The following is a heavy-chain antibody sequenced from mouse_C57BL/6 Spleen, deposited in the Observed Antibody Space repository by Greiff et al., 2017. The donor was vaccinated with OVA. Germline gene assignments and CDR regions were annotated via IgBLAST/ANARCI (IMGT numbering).Heavy chain of an antibody. CDR3: ASPITTVVAPFAY. Sequence: QVQLQQSGAELARPGASVKLSCKASGYTFTSYGISWVKQRTGQGLEWIGEIYPRSGNTYYNEKFKGKATLTADKSSSTAYMELRSLTSEDSAVYFCASPITTVVAPFAYWGQGTLVTVSA. D-gene: IGHD1-1*01. CDR1: GYTFTSYG. CDR2: IYPRSGNT. V-gene: IGHV1-81*01. J-gene: IGHJ3*01.